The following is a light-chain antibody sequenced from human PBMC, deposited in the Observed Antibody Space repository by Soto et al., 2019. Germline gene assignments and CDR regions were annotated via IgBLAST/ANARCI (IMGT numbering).Light chain of an antibody. Sequence: QSVLTQPASVSGSPGQSITIACTGTSSDVGSYNYVSWHQQHPGQAPKLMIYQVTNRASGVPDRFSASKSGNTASLTISGLRAGDEADYYCSSYRSSSTYVFGTGTKLTVL. CDR1: SSDVGSYNY. V-gene: IGLV2-14*01. CDR3: SSYRSSSTYV. CDR2: QVT. J-gene: IGLJ1*01.